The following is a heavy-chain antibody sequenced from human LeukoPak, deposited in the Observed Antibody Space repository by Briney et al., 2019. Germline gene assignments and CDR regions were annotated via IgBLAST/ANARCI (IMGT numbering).Heavy chain of an antibody. CDR1: GFTFSSYS. CDR3: VRSAFLTTEFYFDY. V-gene: IGHV3-74*01. CDR2: INTDGRTI. Sequence: GGSLRLSCAASGFTFSSYSMNWVRQAPGKGLVWVSRINTDGRTITYADSVKGRFTISRDNAKNTLYLQMNSLRAEDTAVYYCVRSAFLTTEFYFDYWGHGTLVTVSS. D-gene: IGHD4-11*01. J-gene: IGHJ4*01.